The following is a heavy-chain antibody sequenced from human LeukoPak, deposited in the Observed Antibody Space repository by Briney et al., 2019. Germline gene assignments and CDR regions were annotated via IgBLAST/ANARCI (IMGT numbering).Heavy chain of an antibody. D-gene: IGHD2-15*01. Sequence: SQTLSLTCTVSGGSISSGGYYWSWIRQHPGKDLEWIGYIYYSGSTYYNPSLKSRVTISVDTSKNQFSLKLSSVTAADTAVYYCARDLVSTPSADCSGGSCHAFDIWGQGTMVTVSS. CDR1: GGSISSGGYY. V-gene: IGHV4-31*03. CDR3: ARDLVSTPSADCSGGSCHAFDI. CDR2: IYYSGST. J-gene: IGHJ3*02.